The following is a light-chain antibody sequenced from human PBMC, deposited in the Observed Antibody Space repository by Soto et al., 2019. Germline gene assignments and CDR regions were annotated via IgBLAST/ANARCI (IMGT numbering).Light chain of an antibody. J-gene: IGKJ1*01. CDR3: MQGTHWPPWT. Sequence: DLVMTQSPLSLPVTLGQPASISCRSSQSLVYSDGNTYLSWFQQRPGQSPRRLIYKVSTRDSGVPDRFSGSGSGTDFTLKISRVEAEDVGTYYCMQGTHWPPWTFGQGTKVEIK. CDR1: QSLVYSDGNTY. V-gene: IGKV2-30*01. CDR2: KVS.